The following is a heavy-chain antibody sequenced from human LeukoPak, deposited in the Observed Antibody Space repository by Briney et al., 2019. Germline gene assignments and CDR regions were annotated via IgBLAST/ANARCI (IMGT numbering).Heavy chain of an antibody. CDR1: GYTFTSYD. CDR2: MNPNSGNT. Sequence: ASVKVSCKASGYTFTSYDINWVRQATGQGLEWMGWMNPNSGNTGYAQKVQGRVTMTTDTSTSTAYMELRSLRSDDTAVYYCARASIAVAGFFYYYYMDVWGKGTTVTISS. D-gene: IGHD6-19*01. V-gene: IGHV1-8*02. CDR3: ARASIAVAGFFYYYYMDV. J-gene: IGHJ6*03.